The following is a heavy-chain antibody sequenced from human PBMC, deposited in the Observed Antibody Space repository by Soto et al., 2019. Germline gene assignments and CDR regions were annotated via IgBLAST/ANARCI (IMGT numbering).Heavy chain of an antibody. V-gene: IGHV3-30*18. D-gene: IGHD6-13*01. CDR3: AKDQGSSWYEIDY. J-gene: IGHJ4*02. CDR2: ISYDGSDK. Sequence: GVLRLSCAASGFTFSSYGMHWVRQAPGKGLEWVALISYDGSDKYYADSVKGRFTISRDNSKNTLYLQMNSLRAEDTAVYYCAKDQGSSWYEIDYWGQGTLVTVSS. CDR1: GFTFSSYG.